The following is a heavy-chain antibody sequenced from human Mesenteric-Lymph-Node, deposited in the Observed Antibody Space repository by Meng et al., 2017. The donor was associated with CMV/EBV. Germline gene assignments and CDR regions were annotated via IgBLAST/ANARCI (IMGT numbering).Heavy chain of an antibody. J-gene: IGHJ5*02. CDR2: VHYTGST. V-gene: IGHV4-39*01. CDR3: ARPFPSWQSPRLDPFGA. CDR1: GDSISSFYY. Sequence: RRLGESGPGQVKPSAPLSLTCTVAGDSISSFYYWGWIRQPPGRGLEWIGSVHYTGSTYYSPSLKSRVTVSVDTSKNQFSLRLTSVTAADTAVYYCARPFPSWQSPRLDPFGAWGQGTLVTVSS. D-gene: IGHD6-19*01.